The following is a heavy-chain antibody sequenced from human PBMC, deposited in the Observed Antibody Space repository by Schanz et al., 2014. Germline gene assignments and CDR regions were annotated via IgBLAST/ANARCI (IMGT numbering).Heavy chain of an antibody. CDR2: ISLDGSNQ. CDR3: AVLGGFGELPLDY. J-gene: IGHJ4*02. CDR1: GFSISDAW. V-gene: IGHV3-30*03. Sequence: VQLVESGGGLVKPGGSLTLSCAASGFSISDAWMHWVRQAPGKGLEWVAIISLDGSNQYYADSVKGRFTISRDNSKNTLYLQMNSLRAEDTAVYYCAVLGGFGELPLDYRGQGTLVTVSS. D-gene: IGHD3-10*01.